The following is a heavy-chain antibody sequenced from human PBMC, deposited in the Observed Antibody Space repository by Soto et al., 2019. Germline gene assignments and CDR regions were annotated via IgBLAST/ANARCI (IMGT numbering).Heavy chain of an antibody. J-gene: IGHJ4*02. CDR1: GFNFSSYR. D-gene: IGHD1-7*01. V-gene: IGHV3-21*01. CDR3: ARDGTGTKGDFDC. Sequence: GGSLRLSCAASGFNFSSYRMNWVRQAPGKGLEWVSSISSSSSYIYYADSVKGRFTISRDNAKNSLYLQMNSLRAEDTAVYYCARDGTGTKGDFDCWGQGTLVTVSS. CDR2: ISSSSSYI.